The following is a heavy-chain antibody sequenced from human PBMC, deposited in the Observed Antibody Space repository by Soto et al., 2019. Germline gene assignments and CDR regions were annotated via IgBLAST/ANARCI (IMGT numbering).Heavy chain of an antibody. D-gene: IGHD3-3*01. V-gene: IGHV4-4*07. J-gene: IGHJ6*02. CDR2: IYTSGST. Sequence: SETLSLTCTVSGGSISSYYWSWIRQPAGKGLEWIGRIYTSGSTNYNPSPKSRVTMSVDTSKNQFSLKLSSVTAADTAVYYCARDGRGVLRFLEWSMDVWGQGTTVTVSS. CDR3: ARDGRGVLRFLEWSMDV. CDR1: GGSISSYY.